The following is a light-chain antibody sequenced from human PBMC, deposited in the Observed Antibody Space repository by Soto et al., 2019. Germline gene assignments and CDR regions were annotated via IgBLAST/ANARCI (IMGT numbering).Light chain of an antibody. CDR1: SSDVGGGYNY. CDR3: SSYAGNNNLI. CDR2: EVS. V-gene: IGLV2-8*01. J-gene: IGLJ2*01. Sequence: ALTQPPSAYGSTGRSVTISCTGTSSDVGGGYNYVSWYQHHPGKVPKLMVYEVSKRPSGVPDRFYGSKSGNTASLTVSGLQAEDEADYFCSSYAGNNNLIFGGGTKVTVL.